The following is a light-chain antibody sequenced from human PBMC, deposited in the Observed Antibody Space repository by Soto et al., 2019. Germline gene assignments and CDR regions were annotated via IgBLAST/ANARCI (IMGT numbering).Light chain of an antibody. J-gene: IGKJ5*01. CDR1: QSVSSSY. V-gene: IGKV3-20*01. CDR2: GAS. CDR3: QQYGSSIT. Sequence: EIVLTQSPGTLSLSPGERATLSCRASQSVSSSYLAWYQQKPGQAPRLLIYGASSRATGIPDRFSGSGSGTDFTLTISRLEPEEFAVYYCQQYGSSITFGHGTRLEIK.